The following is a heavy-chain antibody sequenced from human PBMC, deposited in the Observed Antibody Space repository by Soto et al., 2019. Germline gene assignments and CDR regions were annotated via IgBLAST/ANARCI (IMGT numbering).Heavy chain of an antibody. CDR3: ARQRGGQQLVGWFDP. V-gene: IGHV4-39*01. Sequence: SETLSLTCTVAGGSISSSIYYWGWIRQPPGKGLEWIGSIYYSGSTYYNPSLKSRVTISVDTSKNQFSLKLSSVTAADTAVYYCARQRGGQQLVGWFDPWGQGTLVTVSS. J-gene: IGHJ5*02. D-gene: IGHD6-13*01. CDR1: GGSISSSIYY. CDR2: IYYSGST.